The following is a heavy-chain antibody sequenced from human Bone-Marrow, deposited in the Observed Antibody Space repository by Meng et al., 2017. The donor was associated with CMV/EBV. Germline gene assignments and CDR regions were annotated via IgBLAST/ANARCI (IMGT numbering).Heavy chain of an antibody. Sequence: GSLRLSCTVSGGSISSSSYYWGWIRQPPGKGLEWIGSIYYSGSTYYNPSLKSRVTISVDTSKNQFSLKLSSVTAADTAVYYCARHVIEPWAGSLLYLDYWGQGTLVTVSS. V-gene: IGHV4-39*01. CDR1: GGSISSSSYY. J-gene: IGHJ4*02. D-gene: IGHD1-14*01. CDR2: IYYSGST. CDR3: ARHVIEPWAGSLLYLDY.